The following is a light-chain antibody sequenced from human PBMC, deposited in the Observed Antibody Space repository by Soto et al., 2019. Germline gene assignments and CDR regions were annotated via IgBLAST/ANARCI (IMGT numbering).Light chain of an antibody. J-gene: IGKJ5*01. CDR1: QSLLHSSGNNY. CDR2: WGS. Sequence: DIVMTQSPLSLPVTPGEPASMSCRSSQSLLHSSGNNYLDWYVQKPGQSPQLLIYWGSSRASGVPERFSGSGSGTDFTLKISRVEAEDVGIYYCMQGKQTPITFGQGTRLEIK. CDR3: MQGKQTPIT. V-gene: IGKV2-28*01.